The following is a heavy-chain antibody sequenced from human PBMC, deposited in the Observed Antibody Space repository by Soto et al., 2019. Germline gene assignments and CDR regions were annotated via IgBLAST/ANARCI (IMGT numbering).Heavy chain of an antibody. J-gene: IGHJ4*02. Sequence: PSETLSLTCAVSGGSFSGYYWSWIRQPPGKGLEWIGEIDYSGSTKYNPSLKSRVTISVDTSKNQFSLKLSSVTAADTAVYYCASLILTGYYVDYWGQGTLVTVSS. D-gene: IGHD3-9*01. V-gene: IGHV4-34*01. CDR2: IDYSGST. CDR3: ASLILTGYYVDY. CDR1: GGSFSGYY.